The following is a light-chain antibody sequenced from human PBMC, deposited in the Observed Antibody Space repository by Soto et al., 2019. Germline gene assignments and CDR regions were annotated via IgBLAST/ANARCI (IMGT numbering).Light chain of an antibody. CDR3: CSWAGSNTFYF. CDR2: EVS. V-gene: IGLV2-23*02. CDR1: TTDVGSYNL. Sequence: SVLTQPASVPGSPGQSITISCTGTTTDVGSYNLVSWYQQHPGRAPKLMIYEVSRRPSGVSNRFSGSKSGNTASLTISGLQAEDEADYYCCSWAGSNTFYFFGTGTKVTVL. J-gene: IGLJ1*01.